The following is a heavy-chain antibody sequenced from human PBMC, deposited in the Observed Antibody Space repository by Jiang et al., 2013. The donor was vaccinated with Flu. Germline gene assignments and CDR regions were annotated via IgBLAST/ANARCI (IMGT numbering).Heavy chain of an antibody. CDR2: INPSGDST. CDR1: GYTFSTYS. D-gene: IGHD2-15*01. Sequence: QSGAEVKKPGASVKVSCRASGYTFSTYSMHWVRQAPGQGLEWLGIINPSGDSTKYAEKFQGRVIMTRDTSTSTVYMELRSLTSDDTAAYYCARDDGWSYGMDVWGQGTTVTVSS. J-gene: IGHJ6*02. CDR3: ARDDGWSYGMDV. V-gene: IGHV1-46*01.